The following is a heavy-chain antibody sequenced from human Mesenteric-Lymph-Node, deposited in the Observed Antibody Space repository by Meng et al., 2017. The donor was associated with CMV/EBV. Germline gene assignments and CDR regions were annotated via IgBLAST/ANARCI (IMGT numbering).Heavy chain of an antibody. D-gene: IGHD4-11*01. J-gene: IGHJ6*02. Sequence: LSLTCAASGFTFRSYEMNWVRQAPGKGLEWISYISSSAIILSYADSVKGRFTISRDNAKNSLYLQMNSLRAEDTAVYYCARAPPYSSQNYYFYGMDVWGQGTTVTVSS. CDR1: GFTFRSYE. CDR3: ARAPPYSSQNYYFYGMDV. V-gene: IGHV3-48*03. CDR2: ISSSAIIL.